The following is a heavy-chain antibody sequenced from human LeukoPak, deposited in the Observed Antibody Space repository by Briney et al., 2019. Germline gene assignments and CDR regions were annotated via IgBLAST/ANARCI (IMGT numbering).Heavy chain of an antibody. CDR3: AKDHPFDYYYDSSGYFLY. Sequence: GGSLRLSCAASGFTFSDYAMSWVRQAPGKGLEWFAAISGSSGSTYYADYVKGRFTVSRDSSKNTLYLQMNSLRAEDTAVYYCAKDHPFDYYYDSSGYFLYWGQGTLVTVSS. V-gene: IGHV3-23*01. D-gene: IGHD3-22*01. CDR1: GFTFSDYA. J-gene: IGHJ4*02. CDR2: ISGSSGST.